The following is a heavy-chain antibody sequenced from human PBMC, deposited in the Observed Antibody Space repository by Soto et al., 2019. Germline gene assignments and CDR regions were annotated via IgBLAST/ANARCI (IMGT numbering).Heavy chain of an antibody. CDR3: ARDETD. CDR1: GYTFTSYA. CDR2: INAGNGNT. J-gene: IGHJ4*02. D-gene: IGHD2-21*02. V-gene: IGHV1-3*01. Sequence: QVQLVQSGAEVKKPGASVKVSYKASGYTFTSYAIHWVRQAPGQSLEWMGWINAGNGNTKYSQKLQGRVTITRDISASTAYMELSSLRSEDTAVYYCARDETDWGQGTLVTVSS.